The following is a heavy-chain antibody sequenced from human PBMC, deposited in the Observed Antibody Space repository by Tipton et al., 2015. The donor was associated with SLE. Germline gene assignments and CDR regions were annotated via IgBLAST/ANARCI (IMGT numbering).Heavy chain of an antibody. Sequence: LRLSCSVSGGSISHFYWTWIRQPPGKGLEWIGEVNYGGSTDYNPSLKSRVTISEDTSKNQFSLKLTSVTAADTAVYYCVRGQPHSAVLIGGGWFGPWGQGTLVTSSP. V-gene: IGHV4-34*01. CDR1: GGSISHFY. CDR2: VNYGGST. CDR3: VRGQPHSAVLIGGGWFGP. D-gene: IGHD2-21*01. J-gene: IGHJ5*02.